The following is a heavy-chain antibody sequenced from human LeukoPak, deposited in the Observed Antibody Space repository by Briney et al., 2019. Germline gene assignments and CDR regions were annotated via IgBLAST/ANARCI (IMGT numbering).Heavy chain of an antibody. CDR1: GFTFSSYA. V-gene: IGHV3-30-3*01. CDR2: ISYDGSNK. J-gene: IGHJ4*02. D-gene: IGHD6-19*01. CDR3: ARDSTQWLVPQYYFDY. Sequence: PGGSLRLSCAASGFTFSSYAMHWVRQAPGKGLEWVAVISYDGSNKYYADSVKGRFTISRDNSKNTLYLQMYSLRAEDTAVYYCARDSTQWLVPQYYFDYWGQGTLVTVSS.